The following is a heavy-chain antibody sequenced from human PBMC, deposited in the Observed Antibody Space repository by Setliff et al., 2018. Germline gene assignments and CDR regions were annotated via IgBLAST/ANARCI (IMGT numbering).Heavy chain of an antibody. CDR1: GGSISSGGYY. Sequence: SETLSLTCTVSGGSISSGGYYWNWIRQPAGKELEWIGQIYTSWSTNYNPSLKSRVTISLDTSKNQFSLSLTSVTAEDTAVYYCARMSGFQYIDVWDRGTTVTVSS. V-gene: IGHV4-61*09. D-gene: IGHD3-3*01. J-gene: IGHJ6*03. CDR3: ARMSGFQYIDV. CDR2: IYTSWST.